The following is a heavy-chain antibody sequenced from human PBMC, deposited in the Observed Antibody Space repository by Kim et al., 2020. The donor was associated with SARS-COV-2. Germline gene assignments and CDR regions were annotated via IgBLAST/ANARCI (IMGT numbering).Heavy chain of an antibody. CDR1: GFTFSSYE. CDR2: ISSSGSTI. Sequence: GGSLRLSCAASGFTFSSYEMNWVRQAPGKGLEWVSYISSSGSTIYYADSVKGRFTISRDNAKNSLYLQMNSLRAEDTAVYYCARDHRSFGVASYYFDYWGQGTLVTVSS. D-gene: IGHD3-3*01. J-gene: IGHJ4*02. CDR3: ARDHRSFGVASYYFDY. V-gene: IGHV3-48*03.